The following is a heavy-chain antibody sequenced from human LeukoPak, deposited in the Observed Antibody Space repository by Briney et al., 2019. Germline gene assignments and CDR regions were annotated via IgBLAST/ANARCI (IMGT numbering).Heavy chain of an antibody. CDR2: FDPEDGET. CDR1: GYTLTELS. CDR3: ARGRMAGTYVFDY. J-gene: IGHJ4*02. D-gene: IGHD6-19*01. V-gene: IGHV1-24*01. Sequence: ASVKVSCKVSGYTLTELSMHWVRQAPGKGLEWVGGFDPEDGETIYAQKFQGRVTITADESTSTAYMELSSLRSEDTAVYYCARGRMAGTYVFDYWGQGTLVTVSS.